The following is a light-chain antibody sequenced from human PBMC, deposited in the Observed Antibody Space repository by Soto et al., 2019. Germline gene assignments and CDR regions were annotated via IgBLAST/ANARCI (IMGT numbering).Light chain of an antibody. Sequence: IQLTQSPSSLSASVGDRGTITFRASQGISSYLAWYQQKPGKAPKLLIYAASTLQSGVPSRFSGSGSGTDFTLTISSLQPEDFATYYCQQLNSYPPTFDQGTRLEI. CDR1: QGISSY. CDR2: AAS. CDR3: QQLNSYPPT. J-gene: IGKJ5*01. V-gene: IGKV1-9*01.